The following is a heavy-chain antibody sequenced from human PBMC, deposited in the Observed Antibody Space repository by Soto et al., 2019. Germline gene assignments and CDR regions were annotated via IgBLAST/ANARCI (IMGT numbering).Heavy chain of an antibody. CDR3: AREPVSRGLLDYYYDDGMDV. J-gene: IGHJ6*02. V-gene: IGHV3-30-3*01. Sequence: QVQLVESGGGVVQPGRSLRLSCAASGFTCSSYAMHWVRQAPGKGLEWVAVISYDGSNKYYADSVKGRFTISRDNSKNTLYQQMNSLIAEHTAGYYCAREPVSRGLLDYYYDDGMDVWGQGTTVTVSS. D-gene: IGHD2-15*01. CDR2: ISYDGSNK. CDR1: GFTCSSYA.